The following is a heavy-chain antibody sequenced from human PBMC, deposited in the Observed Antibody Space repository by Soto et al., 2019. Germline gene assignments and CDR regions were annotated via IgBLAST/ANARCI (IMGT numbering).Heavy chain of an antibody. CDR3: ARVWYSSGWYFDP. D-gene: IGHD6-19*01. J-gene: IGHJ4*02. CDR1: GFTFSSYG. V-gene: IGHV3-21*01. CDR2: ISDSRSYI. Sequence: VQLVESGGGVVQPGRSLRLSCAASGFTFSSYGMHWVRQAPGKGLEWVSYISDSRSYINYADSVKGRFTISRDNDKNCQELQMNSLGAEDTAVYDCARVWYSSGWYFDPWGQGTLVTVSS.